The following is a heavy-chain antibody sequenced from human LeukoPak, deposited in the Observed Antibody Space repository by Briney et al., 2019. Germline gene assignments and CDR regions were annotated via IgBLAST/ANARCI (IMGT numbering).Heavy chain of an antibody. J-gene: IGHJ4*02. V-gene: IGHV3-30-3*01. Sequence: GGSLRLPCAASGFTFSSYAMHWVRQAPGKGLEWVAVISYDGSNKYYADSVKGRFTISRDNSKSTLYLQMNSLRAEDTAVYYCARDLPYCSGGSCYSALDYWGQGTLVTVSS. CDR3: ARDLPYCSGGSCYSALDY. D-gene: IGHD2-15*01. CDR1: GFTFSSYA. CDR2: ISYDGSNK.